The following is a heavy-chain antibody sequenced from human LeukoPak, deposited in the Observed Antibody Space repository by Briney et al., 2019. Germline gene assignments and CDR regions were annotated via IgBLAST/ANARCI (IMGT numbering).Heavy chain of an antibody. CDR2: VSSSSSMI. V-gene: IGHV3-48*01. D-gene: IGHD3-22*01. Sequence: GGSLRLSCAASGFTFSSYSMNWVRQAPGKGLEWVSYVSSSSSMIYYADSVKGRFTISRDNAKNSLYLQMNSLRAEDTAVYYCARPHINYYDSSGYFSWGQGTLVTVSS. CDR1: GFTFSSYS. J-gene: IGHJ5*02. CDR3: ARPHINYYDSSGYFS.